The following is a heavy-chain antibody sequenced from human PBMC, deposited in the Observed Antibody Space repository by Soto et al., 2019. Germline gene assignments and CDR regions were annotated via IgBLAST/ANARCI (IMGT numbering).Heavy chain of an antibody. D-gene: IGHD7-27*01. Sequence: QVHLQESGPGLVKPSETLSLTCTVSGLSITNNYWSWIRQPPGKGLEWIGYFYYTGSTNYDPSLKSRVTMSVDTSKNHFSLNLASLPAADTAIYYCARANWYSEYWGQGTLVIVSS. CDR1: GLSITNNY. CDR2: FYYTGST. V-gene: IGHV4-59*13. J-gene: IGHJ4*02. CDR3: ARANWYSEY.